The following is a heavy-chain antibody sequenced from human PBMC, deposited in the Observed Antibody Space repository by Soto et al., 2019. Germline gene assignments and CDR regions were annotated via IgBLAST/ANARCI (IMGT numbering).Heavy chain of an antibody. CDR3: ARDPPYYESSFPGLAYYGMDV. CDR2: ISSSGSTI. V-gene: IGHV3-48*03. D-gene: IGHD3-22*01. Sequence: EVQLVESGGGLVQPGGSLRLSCAASGFTFSSYEMNWVRQAPGKGLEWVSYISSSGSTIYYADSVKGRFTISRDNAKNLLYLQMNSRRDEDMAVYYCARDPPYYESSFPGLAYYGMDVWGQGTTVTVSS. CDR1: GFTFSSYE. J-gene: IGHJ6*02.